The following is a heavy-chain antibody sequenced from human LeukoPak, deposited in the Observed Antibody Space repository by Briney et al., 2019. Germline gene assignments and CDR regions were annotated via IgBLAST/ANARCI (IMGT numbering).Heavy chain of an antibody. V-gene: IGHV3-23*01. Sequence: PGGSLRLSCAASEFTFSNYARTWVRQAPGKGLEWVSSISGSGASTYYADSVKGRFTISRDNSKNTLYLQFNSLRAEDTAVYYCAKDKASVAAKDTFDYWGQGTLVTVSS. CDR3: AKDKASVAAKDTFDY. D-gene: IGHD2-15*01. CDR1: EFTFSNYA. J-gene: IGHJ4*02. CDR2: ISGSGAST.